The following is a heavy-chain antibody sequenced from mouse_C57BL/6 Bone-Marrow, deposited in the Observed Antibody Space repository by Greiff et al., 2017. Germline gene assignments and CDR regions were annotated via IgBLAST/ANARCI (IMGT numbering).Heavy chain of an antibody. V-gene: IGHV1-7*01. CDR3: ARPLRKWLLPFDY. CDR2: INPSSGYT. J-gene: IGHJ2*01. CDR1: GYTFTSYW. Sequence: QVQLQQSGAELAKPGASVKLSCKASGYTFTSYWMHWVKQRPGQGLEWIGYINPSSGYTKYNQKFKDKATLTADKSSSTAYMQLSSLTYADSAVYYCARPLRKWLLPFDYWGQGTTLTVSS. D-gene: IGHD2-3*01.